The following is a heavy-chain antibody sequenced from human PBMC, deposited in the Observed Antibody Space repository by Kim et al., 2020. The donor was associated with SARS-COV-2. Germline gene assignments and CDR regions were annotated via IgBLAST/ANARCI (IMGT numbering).Heavy chain of an antibody. D-gene: IGHD6-13*01. CDR2: IIPIFGTA. V-gene: IGHV1-69*13. J-gene: IGHJ4*02. CDR1: GGTFSSYA. Sequence: SVKVSCKASGGTFSSYAISWVRQAPGQGLEWMGGIIPIFGTANYAQKFQGRVTITADESTSTAYMELSSLRSEDTAVYYCARERIAYSIAAAGTPRFDYWGQGTLVTVSS. CDR3: ARERIAYSIAAAGTPRFDY.